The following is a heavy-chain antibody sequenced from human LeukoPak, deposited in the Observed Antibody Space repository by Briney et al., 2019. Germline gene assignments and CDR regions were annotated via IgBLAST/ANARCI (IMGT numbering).Heavy chain of an antibody. CDR3: ARIVIAVAGTRDVVDY. J-gene: IGHJ4*02. Sequence: GGSLRLSCAASGFTFSSYTMNWVRQAPGKGLEWVSSIGSSSSFMYSADSVKGRFTISRGNAKNSLYLQMNSLRVEDTAVYYCARIVIAVAGTRDVVDYWGQGTLVTVSS. D-gene: IGHD6-19*01. CDR2: IGSSSSFM. V-gene: IGHV3-21*01. CDR1: GFTFSSYT.